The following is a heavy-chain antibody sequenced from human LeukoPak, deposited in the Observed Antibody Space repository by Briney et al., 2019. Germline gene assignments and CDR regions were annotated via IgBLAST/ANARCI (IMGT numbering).Heavy chain of an antibody. CDR1: GFTFSSYS. J-gene: IGHJ5*02. CDR2: INHSGST. CDR3: ASYLYSSSSRYT. V-gene: IGHV4-34*01. D-gene: IGHD6-6*01. Sequence: LSCAASGFTFSSYSMNWVRQAPGKGLEWIGEINHSGSTNYNPSLKSRVTISVDTSKNQFSLKLSSVTAADTAVYYCASYLYSSSSRYTWGQGTLVTVSS.